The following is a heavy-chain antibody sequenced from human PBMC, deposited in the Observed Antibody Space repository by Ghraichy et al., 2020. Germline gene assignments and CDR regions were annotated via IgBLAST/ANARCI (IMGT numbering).Heavy chain of an antibody. Sequence: GESLNISCAASGFTFSSYSMNWVRQAPGKGLEWVSYISSSSSTIYYADSVKGRFTISRDNAKNSLYLQMNSLRDEDTAVYYCARASYSSSWYYFDYWGQGTLVTVSS. CDR2: ISSSSSTI. J-gene: IGHJ4*02. D-gene: IGHD6-13*01. CDR1: GFTFSSYS. CDR3: ARASYSSSWYYFDY. V-gene: IGHV3-48*02.